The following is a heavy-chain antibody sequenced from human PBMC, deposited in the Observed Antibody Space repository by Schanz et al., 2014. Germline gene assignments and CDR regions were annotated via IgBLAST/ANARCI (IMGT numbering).Heavy chain of an antibody. Sequence: QVQLQESGPGLVKPSETLSLTCTVSGGSINNYHWSWIRQPPGMGLEWLGYIYSSGNTNYNPSLKRRVTISLDTSKNQFSLTLTSVAASDTAVYYCARVAVASVEGNRDNYYVLDVWGQGTTVTVSS. CDR2: IYSSGNT. CDR1: GGSINNYH. V-gene: IGHV4-59*01. J-gene: IGHJ6*02. D-gene: IGHD5-12*01. CDR3: ARVAVASVEGNRDNYYVLDV.